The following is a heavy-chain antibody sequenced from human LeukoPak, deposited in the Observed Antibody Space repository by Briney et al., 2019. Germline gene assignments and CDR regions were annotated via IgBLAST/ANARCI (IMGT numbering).Heavy chain of an antibody. CDR2: IWYTGGDI. J-gene: IGHJ6*02. CDR3: ARDLKTPYYFGSGSFYYGMDV. V-gene: IGHV3-33*08. Sequence: GGSLRLSCAASGFTFSSYGMHWVRQAPGKGLEWVAVIWYTGGDIYYSDSVKGRFTISRDNSKNTLYLQMSSLRVEDTAVYYCARDLKTPYYFGSGSFYYGMDVWGQGTTVTVS. D-gene: IGHD3-10*01. CDR1: GFTFSSYG.